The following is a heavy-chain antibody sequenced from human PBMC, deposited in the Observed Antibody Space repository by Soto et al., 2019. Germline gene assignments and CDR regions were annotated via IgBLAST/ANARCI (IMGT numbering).Heavy chain of an antibody. CDR3: ARAIPILRYFDWLSLTGFDY. J-gene: IGHJ4*02. D-gene: IGHD3-9*01. V-gene: IGHV1-18*01. CDR2: ISAYNGNT. Sequence: ASVKVSWKASGNTFTSYGISWVRQAPGQGLEWMGWISAYNGNTNYAQKLQGRVTMTTDTSTSTAYMELRSLRSDDTAVYYCARAIPILRYFDWLSLTGFDYWGQGTLVTVSS. CDR1: GNTFTSYG.